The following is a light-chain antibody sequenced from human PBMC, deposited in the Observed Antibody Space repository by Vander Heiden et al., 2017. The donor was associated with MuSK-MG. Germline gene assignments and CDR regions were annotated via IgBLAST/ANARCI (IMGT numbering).Light chain of an antibody. Sequence: NFMLTQPHSAADSPGQTVPISCTRSTGSIPRNYVQWYQQPPGSSPTTEIYEDNQRPSGVPDRFSGSIDSSSNSASLTISGLKTEDEADYYCQSYDSSIVVFGGGTKLTVL. CDR1: TGSIPRNY. V-gene: IGLV6-57*01. CDR2: EDN. J-gene: IGLJ2*01. CDR3: QSYDSSIVV.